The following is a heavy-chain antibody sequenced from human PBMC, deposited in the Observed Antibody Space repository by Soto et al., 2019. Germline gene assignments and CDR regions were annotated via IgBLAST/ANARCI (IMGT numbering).Heavy chain of an antibody. V-gene: IGHV3-9*01. D-gene: IGHD5-18*01. CDR3: ALADTGFDP. CDR2: ISWNSGSI. CDR1: GFTFDDYA. J-gene: IGHJ5*02. Sequence: GGSLRLSCAASGFTFDDYAMHWVRQAPGKGLEWVSGISWNSGSIGYADSVKGRFTISRDNAKNSLYLQMNSLRAEDTALYYCALADTGFDPWGQGTLVTVSS.